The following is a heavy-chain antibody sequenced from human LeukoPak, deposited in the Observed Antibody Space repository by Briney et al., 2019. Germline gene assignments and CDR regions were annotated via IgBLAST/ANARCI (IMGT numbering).Heavy chain of an antibody. J-gene: IGHJ4*02. CDR3: ARGLERRGGFDY. CDR2: IWYDGSDK. V-gene: IGHV3-33*01. CDR1: GFTFSSYG. D-gene: IGHD1-1*01. Sequence: GGSLRPSCAASGFTFSSYGMHWVRQAPGKGLEWVAVIWYDGSDKYYADSVKGRFTISRDNSKNTLYLQMNSLRAEDTAVYYCARGLERRGGFDYWGQGTLVTVSS.